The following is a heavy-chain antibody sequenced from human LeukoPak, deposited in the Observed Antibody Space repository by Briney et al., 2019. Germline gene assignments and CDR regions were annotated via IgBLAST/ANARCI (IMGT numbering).Heavy chain of an antibody. D-gene: IGHD3-10*01. CDR2: ISYSGGT. V-gene: IGHV4-61*01. J-gene: IGHJ4*02. CDR3: ARGGDKYYYGSGSCLVD. Sequence: PSETLSLTCTVSGGSVSSGSYYWSWIRQPPGKGLEWIVYISYSGGTNYNPSLKSRVTISVDTSKNQLSLKLSSVTAADTAVYYCARGGDKYYYGSGSCLVDWGQGNLVTVSS. CDR1: GGSVSSGSYY.